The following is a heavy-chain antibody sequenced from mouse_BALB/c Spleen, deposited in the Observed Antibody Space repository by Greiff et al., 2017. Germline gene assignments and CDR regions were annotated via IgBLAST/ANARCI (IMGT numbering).Heavy chain of an antibody. V-gene: IGHV1S81*02. D-gene: IGHD1-1*01. CDR3: TRSGGYYYGSTLSY. CDR1: GYTFTSYY. Sequence: QVQLQQSGAELVKPGASVKLSCKASGYTFTSYYMYWVKQRPGQGLEWIGEINPSNGGTNFNEKFKSKATLTVDKSSSTAYMQLNSLTSEDSAVYYCTRSGGYYYGSTLSYWGQGTTLTVSS. CDR2: INPSNGGT. J-gene: IGHJ2*01.